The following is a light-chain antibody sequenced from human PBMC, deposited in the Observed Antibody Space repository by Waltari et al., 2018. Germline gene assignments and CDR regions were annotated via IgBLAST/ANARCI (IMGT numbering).Light chain of an antibody. CDR2: GAS. CDR1: QSVSSN. Sequence: EIVMTQSPATLSVSPGERAPLSCRASQSVSSNLAWYQQKPGQAPRLLIYGASTRATGIPARFSGSGSGTEFTLTISSLQSEDFAVYYCQQYNNWPPNFGQGTRLEIK. CDR3: QQYNNWPPN. V-gene: IGKV3-15*01. J-gene: IGKJ5*01.